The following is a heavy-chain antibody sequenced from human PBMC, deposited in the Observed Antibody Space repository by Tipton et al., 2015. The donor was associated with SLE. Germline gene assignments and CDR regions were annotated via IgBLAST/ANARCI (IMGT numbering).Heavy chain of an antibody. CDR3: AGHEGCYGSKRYFYL. J-gene: IGHJ2*01. D-gene: IGHD3-10*01. CDR2: IYSSGGT. CDR1: GGSISTSNDY. V-gene: IGHV4-39*01. Sequence: TLSLTCIVSGGSISTSNDYWGWIRQPPGKGLEWFGSIYSSGGTYYNPSLKGRATISVDTSRNQFSLKLTSVTAADTAVYYCAGHEGCYGSKRYFYLWGRGALVTVSS.